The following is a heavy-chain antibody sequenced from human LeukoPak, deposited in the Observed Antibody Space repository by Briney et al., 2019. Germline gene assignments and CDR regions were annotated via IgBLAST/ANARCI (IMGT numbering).Heavy chain of an antibody. CDR1: GFTINTYG. CDR2: ISGSGGST. V-gene: IGHV3-23*01. CDR3: AKKKYGDYEEFDY. Sequence: GGSLRLSCAASGFTINTYGLHWVRQAPGKGLEWVSAISGSGGSTYYADSVKGRFTISRDNSKNTLYLQMNSLRAEDTAVYYCAKKKYGDYEEFDYWGQGTLVTVSS. D-gene: IGHD4-17*01. J-gene: IGHJ4*02.